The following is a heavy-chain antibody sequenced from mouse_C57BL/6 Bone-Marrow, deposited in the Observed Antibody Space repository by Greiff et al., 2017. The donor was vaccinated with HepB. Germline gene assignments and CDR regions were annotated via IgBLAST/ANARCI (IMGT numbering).Heavy chain of an antibody. CDR1: GYTFTSYW. Sequence: VKLQQPGAELVKPGASVKMSCKASGYTFTSYWITWVKQRPGQGLEWIGDIYPGSGSTNYNEKFKSKATLTVDTSSSTAYMQLSSLTSEDSAVYYCAISFPYYYAMDYWGQGTSVTVSS. CDR3: AISFPYYYAMDY. CDR2: IYPGSGST. V-gene: IGHV1-55*01. J-gene: IGHJ4*01.